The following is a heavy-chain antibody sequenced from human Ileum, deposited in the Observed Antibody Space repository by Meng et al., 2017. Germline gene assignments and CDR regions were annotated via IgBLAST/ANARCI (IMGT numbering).Heavy chain of an antibody. CDR1: GGSFSGYY. J-gene: IGHJ5*02. V-gene: IGHV4-34*01. CDR3: ARGGPWFDP. CDR2: INHSGST. Sequence: HPQQWGTGLLTPSETTSLTCPVYGGSFSGYYWTRIRQPPGKGLEWIGEINHSGSTNYNPSLKSRVTISVDTSKNQFSLKLSSVTAADTAVYYCARGGPWFDPWGQGTLVTVSS.